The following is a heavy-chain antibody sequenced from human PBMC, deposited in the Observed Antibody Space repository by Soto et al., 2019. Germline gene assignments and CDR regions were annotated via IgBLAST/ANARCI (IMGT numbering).Heavy chain of an antibody. CDR2: ISYDGTTK. Sequence: QVQLVESGGGVVQPGRSLRLSCVVSGFTFSNYAMHWVRQAPGKGLEWVALISYDGTTKFYADSVKGRFTISRDNSKNTLFVHMDSLRPEDTAVYSCAKTGRNYSDSPTDYWGQGTRVTVSS. CDR3: AKTGRNYSDSPTDY. V-gene: IGHV3-30*18. D-gene: IGHD4-17*01. CDR1: GFTFSNYA. J-gene: IGHJ4*02.